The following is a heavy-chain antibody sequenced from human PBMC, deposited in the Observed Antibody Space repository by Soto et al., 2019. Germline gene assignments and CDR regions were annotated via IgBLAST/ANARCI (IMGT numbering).Heavy chain of an antibody. V-gene: IGHV5-51*01. CDR2: IFPSDSDT. CDR3: ARKDKSGYFNWFDP. CDR1: GYKFTSSW. J-gene: IGHJ5*02. D-gene: IGHD3-22*01. Sequence: PGESLKISCRTSGYKFTSSWIAWVRQMPGKGLEWMGIIFPSDSDTRYSPSFQGQVTISADRSTSTVFLQWASLKASDTAVYFCARKDKSGYFNWFDPWGQGTLVTVSX.